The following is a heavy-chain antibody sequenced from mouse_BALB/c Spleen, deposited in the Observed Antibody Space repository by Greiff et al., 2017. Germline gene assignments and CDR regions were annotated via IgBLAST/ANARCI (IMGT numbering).Heavy chain of an antibody. CDR1: GYTFTSYW. V-gene: IGHV1S41*01. CDR2: IAPGSGST. Sequence: DLVKPGASVKLSCKASGYTFTSYWINWIKQRPGQGLEWIGRIAPGSGSTYYNEMFKGKATLTVDTSSSTAYIQLSSLSSEDSAVYFCARNSYYVESAMDYWGQGTSVTVSS. J-gene: IGHJ4*01. CDR3: ARNSYYVESAMDY. D-gene: IGHD2-12*01.